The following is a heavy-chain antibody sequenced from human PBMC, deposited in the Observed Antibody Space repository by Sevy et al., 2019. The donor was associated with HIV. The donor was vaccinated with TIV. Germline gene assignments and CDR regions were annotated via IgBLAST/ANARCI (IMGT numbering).Heavy chain of an antibody. J-gene: IGHJ6*02. CDR1: GFSFRSYW. D-gene: IGHD4-17*01. Sequence: GGSLRLSCAASGFSFRSYWMTWVRQAPGKGLEWVASIYQDGSEKYYMDSVKGRFTVSRVNAKNSLFLQMNSLRVEDTTVYYCAREGSYGDYMLSYYYGMDVWGQGTTVTVSS. CDR2: IYQDGSEK. V-gene: IGHV3-7*01. CDR3: AREGSYGDYMLSYYYGMDV.